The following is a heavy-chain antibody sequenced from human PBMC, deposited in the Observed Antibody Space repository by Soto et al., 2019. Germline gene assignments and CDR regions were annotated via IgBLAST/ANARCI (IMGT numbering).Heavy chain of an antibody. V-gene: IGHV3-7*01. J-gene: IGHJ3*02. Sequence: ELQLVQSGGGLAQSGGSLRLSCIASGFSSSDYWMAWIRQVPGKGLELVAAINGDGSDRGYLESVEGRFTISRDNANNSVFLHLNTLTAEDTAVYFCTRDPSWGAFDIWGQGTMVTVSS. CDR1: GFSSSDYW. CDR2: INGDGSDR. CDR3: TRDPSWGAFDI. D-gene: IGHD7-27*01.